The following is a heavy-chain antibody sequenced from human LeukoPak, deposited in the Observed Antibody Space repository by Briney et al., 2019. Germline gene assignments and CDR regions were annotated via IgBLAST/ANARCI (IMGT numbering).Heavy chain of an antibody. V-gene: IGHV1-2*02. CDR2: INPNSGGT. D-gene: IGHD3-3*01. CDR1: GYTFTGYY. CDR3: ARDPYYDFWSGARTSASDI. Sequence: ASVKVSCKASGYTFTGYYMHWVRQAPGQGLEWMGWINPNSGGTNYAQKFQGRVTMTRDTSISTAYMELSRLRSDDTAVYYCARDPYYDFWSGARTSASDIWGQGTMVTVSS. J-gene: IGHJ3*02.